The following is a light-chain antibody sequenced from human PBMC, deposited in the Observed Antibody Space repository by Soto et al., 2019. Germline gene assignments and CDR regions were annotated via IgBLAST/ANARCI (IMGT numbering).Light chain of an antibody. Sequence: SSELTQPPSVSVAPGKTARITCGGNNIGSKSVHWYQQKPGQAPVLVIYYDSDRPSGIPERFSGSNSGNTATLTISRVEGGDEADYYCQVWDSSSDHVVFGGGTKLTVL. V-gene: IGLV3-21*04. CDR3: QVWDSSSDHVV. J-gene: IGLJ2*01. CDR2: YDS. CDR1: NIGSKS.